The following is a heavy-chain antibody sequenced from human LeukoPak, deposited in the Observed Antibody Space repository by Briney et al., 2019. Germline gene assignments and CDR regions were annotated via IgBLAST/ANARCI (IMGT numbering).Heavy chain of an antibody. Sequence: PGGSLRLSCAASGFTFSGFWMSWVRQAPGKGLEWVANIKIVGSEKNYVDSVRARFTISRDNAKNSLYLQMNSLRAEDTAVYYCTRNGRSLDYWGQGTLVTVSS. J-gene: IGHJ4*02. CDR2: IKIVGSEK. V-gene: IGHV3-7*01. CDR3: TRNGRSLDY. D-gene: IGHD2-15*01. CDR1: GFTFSGFW.